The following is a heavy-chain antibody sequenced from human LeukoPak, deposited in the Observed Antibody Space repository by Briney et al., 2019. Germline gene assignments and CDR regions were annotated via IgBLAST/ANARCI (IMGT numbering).Heavy chain of an antibody. Sequence: GSLRLSCAASGFTFSSYAMHWVRQPPGKGLEWTGSIHYSGSTYYDASFKSRVTMSVDTSKNQFSLKLSSVTAADTAVYYCARHYRGALAGTMGAFDIWGQGTMVTVSS. D-gene: IGHD6-19*01. CDR2: IHYSGST. V-gene: IGHV4-39*01. J-gene: IGHJ3*02. CDR3: ARHYRGALAGTMGAFDI. CDR1: GFTFSSYAMH.